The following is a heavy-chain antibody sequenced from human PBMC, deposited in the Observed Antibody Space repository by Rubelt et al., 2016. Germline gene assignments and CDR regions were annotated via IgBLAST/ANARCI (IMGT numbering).Heavy chain of an antibody. V-gene: IGHV4-34*01. J-gene: IGHJ4*02. CDR2: INHRGIT. CDR3: ARGYGSGTYWFDY. Sequence: QVQLQQWGAGLLKPSETLSLTCAVYGGTFSGYQWSWIRQPPGKGLEWIGEINHRGITDHNPSLQSRVTISEDTSKNHFSPRLISWTAADTAVYDCARGYGSGTYWFDYWGQGTLVTVSS. CDR1: GGTFSGYQ. D-gene: IGHD3-10*01.